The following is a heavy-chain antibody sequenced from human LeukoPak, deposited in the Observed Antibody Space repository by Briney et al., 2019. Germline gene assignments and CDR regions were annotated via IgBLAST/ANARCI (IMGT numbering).Heavy chain of an antibody. CDR1: GFTFSSYW. CDR3: SRNGLASTYDI. CDR2: VSPDGRTT. Sequence: GGSHRLSCAASGFTFSSYWMHWVRQTPGKGLLLVSYVSPDGRTTYYGDSVKGRFTISRDNPKNTLYLQLNSLSAEDTAVYYCSRNGLASTYDIWGQGTMVTVSS. V-gene: IGHV3-74*01. D-gene: IGHD3/OR15-3a*01. J-gene: IGHJ3*02.